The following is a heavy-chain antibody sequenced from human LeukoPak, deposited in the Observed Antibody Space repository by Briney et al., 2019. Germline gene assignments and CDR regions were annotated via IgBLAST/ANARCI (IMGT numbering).Heavy chain of an antibody. D-gene: IGHD6-25*01. Sequence: ASVKVSCKASGGTFSSYAISWVRQAPGQRLEWMGGIIPIFGTANYAQKFQGRVTITEDKSTSTAYMGLSSLRSEDTAVYYCARTRRPLPPYYYYYGMDVWGKGTTVTVSS. CDR3: ARTRRPLPPYYYYYGMDV. V-gene: IGHV1-69*06. CDR2: IIPIFGTA. J-gene: IGHJ6*04. CDR1: GGTFSSYA.